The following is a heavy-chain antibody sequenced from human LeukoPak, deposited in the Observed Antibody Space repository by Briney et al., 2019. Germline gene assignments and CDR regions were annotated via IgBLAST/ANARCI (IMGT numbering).Heavy chain of an antibody. CDR3: AKMASAYDILTGYIDY. CDR1: GFTFSIYA. Sequence: PGGSLRLSCVASGFTFSIYAMHWIRQAPGKGLEWVAFIRYDGSNKYYADSVKGRFTISRDNSKNTLYLQMNSLRAEDTAVYYCAKMASAYDILTGYIDYWGQGTLVTVSS. D-gene: IGHD3-9*01. CDR2: IRYDGSNK. J-gene: IGHJ4*02. V-gene: IGHV3-30*02.